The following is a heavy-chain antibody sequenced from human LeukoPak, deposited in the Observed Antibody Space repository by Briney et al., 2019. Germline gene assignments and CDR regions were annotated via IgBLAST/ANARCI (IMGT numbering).Heavy chain of an antibody. J-gene: IGHJ5*02. CDR2: ISGSGVST. Sequence: PGGSLRLSCAASGFTFSSYAMSWLRQAPGKGLEWASAISGSGVSTYYADSVKRRFTISRDNSKNTLYLQMNSLRAEDTAVYYCAKGSRSPLRAVWFDPWGQGTLVTVSS. CDR3: AKGSRSPLRAVWFDP. D-gene: IGHD2-15*01. CDR1: GFTFSSYA. V-gene: IGHV3-23*01.